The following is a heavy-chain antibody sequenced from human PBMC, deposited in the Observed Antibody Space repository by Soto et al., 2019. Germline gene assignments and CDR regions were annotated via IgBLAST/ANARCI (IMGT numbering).Heavy chain of an antibody. J-gene: IGHJ6*02. CDR2: LYNTGST. CDR1: GGSISSYY. V-gene: IGHV4-59*01. D-gene: IGHD2-21*02. Sequence: SETLSLTCTVSGGSISSYYWSWIRQSPGKGLEWIGYLYNTGSTIYNPSLKSRVTISVDTSKNQFSLKMNSVTAADTAVYYCARDLWGSCGGDCYPLDVSGQGTTLTVSS. CDR3: ARDLWGSCGGDCYPLDV.